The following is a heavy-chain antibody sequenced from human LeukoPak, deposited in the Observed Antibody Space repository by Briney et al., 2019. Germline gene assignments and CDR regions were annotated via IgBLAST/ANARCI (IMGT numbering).Heavy chain of an antibody. CDR3: ARDLAYGGDY. CDR1: GFTFRSDG. V-gene: IGHV3-74*01. D-gene: IGHD4-17*01. J-gene: IGHJ4*02. Sequence: GGSLRLSCAASGFTFRSDGMHWVRQPPGKGPEWISRISGDGSTTTYADSVKGRFTISRDNAKNTLYLQMSSLRAEDTAVYYCARDLAYGGDYWGQGTLVTVSS. CDR2: ISGDGSTT.